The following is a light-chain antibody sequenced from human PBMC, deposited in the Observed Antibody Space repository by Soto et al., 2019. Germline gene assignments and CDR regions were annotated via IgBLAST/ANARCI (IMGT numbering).Light chain of an antibody. V-gene: IGKV1-39*01. J-gene: IGKJ1*01. CDR1: QSISSY. Sequence: DIQMTQSPSSLSASVGDRVTITCRASQSISSYLHWYQQKPGKAPKVLIYAASSLQSGVPSRFSGSGSGTDFTLTISSLQTEDFATYYCQQTYSTPQTFGQGTKVDIK. CDR2: AAS. CDR3: QQTYSTPQT.